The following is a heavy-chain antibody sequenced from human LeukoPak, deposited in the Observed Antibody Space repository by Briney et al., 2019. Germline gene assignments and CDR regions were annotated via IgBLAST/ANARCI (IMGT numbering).Heavy chain of an antibody. D-gene: IGHD6-13*01. V-gene: IGHV4-59*08. Sequence: SETLSLTCTVSGASTSSYYWSWIRQPPGKGLEWIGYIYYSGSTIYNPSLKSRVTISVDTSKNQLSLNLSSVTAADTAVYYCVRSATITAAGLDYWGQGTLVTVSS. CDR2: IYYSGST. J-gene: IGHJ4*02. CDR1: GASTSSYY. CDR3: VRSATITAAGLDY.